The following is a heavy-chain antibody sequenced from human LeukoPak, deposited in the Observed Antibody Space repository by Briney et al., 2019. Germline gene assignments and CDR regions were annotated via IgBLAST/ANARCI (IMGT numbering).Heavy chain of an antibody. CDR2: ISAYNGNT. V-gene: IGHV1-18*01. CDR1: GYTFTSYG. CDR3: ARSPSYGDYFDY. J-gene: IGHJ4*02. Sequence: ASVKVSYKASGYTFTSYGISWVRQAPGQGLEWMGWISAYNGNTNYAQKLQGRVTMTTDTSTSTAYMGLRSLRSDDTAVYYCARSPSYGDYFDYWGQGTPVTVSS. D-gene: IGHD4-17*01.